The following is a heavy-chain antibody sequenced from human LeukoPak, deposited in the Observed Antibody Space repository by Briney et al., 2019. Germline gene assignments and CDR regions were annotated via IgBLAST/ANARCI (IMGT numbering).Heavy chain of an antibody. CDR1: GGSISSYY. D-gene: IGHD1-20*01. CDR2: IYTSGST. CDR3: ARLGHNWNDVWFDP. Sequence: SETLSLTCTVSGGSISSYYWSWIRQPAGKGLEWIGRIYTSGSTNYNPSLKSRVTMSVDTSKNQFSLKLSSVTAADTAVYYCARLGHNWNDVWFDPWGQGTLVTVSS. J-gene: IGHJ5*02. V-gene: IGHV4-4*07.